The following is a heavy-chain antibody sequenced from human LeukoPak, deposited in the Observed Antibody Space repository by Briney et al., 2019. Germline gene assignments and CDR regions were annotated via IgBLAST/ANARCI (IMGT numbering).Heavy chain of an antibody. D-gene: IGHD3-10*01. J-gene: IGHJ4*02. CDR2: ISYDGSNK. CDR3: ARHMVRGASDY. Sequence: GGSLRLSCAASGFTFSSYAMHWVRQAPGKGLEWVAVISYDGSNKYYADSVKGRLTISRDNSKNTLYLQMNSLRAEDTAVYYCARHMVRGASDYWGQGTLVTVSS. CDR1: GFTFSSYA. V-gene: IGHV3-30-3*01.